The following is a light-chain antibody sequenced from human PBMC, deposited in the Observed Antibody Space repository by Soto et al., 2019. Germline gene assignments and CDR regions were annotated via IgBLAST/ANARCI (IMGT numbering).Light chain of an antibody. CDR2: EVS. J-gene: IGLJ1*01. CDR3: SSYTSSLYV. Sequence: QSVLTQPASVSGSPGQSITISCTGTSSDVGGYNYVSWYQQHPGKAPKLMIYEVSNRPSGVSDRFSGSKSGNTASLTNTGLQAEDEGDYYCSSYTSSLYVFGTGTKVTVL. V-gene: IGLV2-14*01. CDR1: SSDVGGYNY.